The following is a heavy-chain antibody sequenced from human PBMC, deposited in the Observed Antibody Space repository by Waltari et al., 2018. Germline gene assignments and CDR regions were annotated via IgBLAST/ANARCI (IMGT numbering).Heavy chain of an antibody. J-gene: IGHJ6*03. CDR1: GFTFGDYY. CDR3: ARENLGVIIFHYYFMDV. V-gene: IGHV3-11*04. Sequence: QERLVESGGGLVKPGGSLRLSCAASGFTFGDYYMSWIRQSPGKVLEWISYITNSGETVYYSDSARGRFTVSRDNARNSLYLHMNSLRAEDTAVYYCARENLGVIIFHYYFMDVWGKGTTVTISS. CDR2: ITNSGETV. D-gene: IGHD3-3*01.